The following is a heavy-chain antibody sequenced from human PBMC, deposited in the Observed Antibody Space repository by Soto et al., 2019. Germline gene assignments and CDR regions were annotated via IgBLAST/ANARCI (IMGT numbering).Heavy chain of an antibody. CDR3: ARQIYDSDTGPNFQYYFDS. J-gene: IGHJ4*02. CDR1: GYTFSRYW. V-gene: IGHV5-10-1*01. CDR2: IDPSDSQT. D-gene: IGHD3-22*01. Sequence: GESLKISCKASGYTFSRYWITWVRQKPGKGLEWMGRIDPSDSQTYYSPSFRGHVTISVTKSITTVFLQWSSLRASDTAMYYCARQIYDSDTGPNFQYYFDSWGQGTPVTVSS.